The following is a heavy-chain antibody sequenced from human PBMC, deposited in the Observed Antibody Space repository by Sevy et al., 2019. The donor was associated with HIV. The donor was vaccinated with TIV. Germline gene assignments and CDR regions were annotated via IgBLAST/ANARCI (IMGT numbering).Heavy chain of an antibody. CDR1: GGTFSSYA. CDR3: ARDRGSYYYGSGRCGMDV. J-gene: IGHJ6*02. Sequence: ASVKVSCKASGGTFSSYAISWVRQAPGQGLEWMGGIIPIFGTANYAQEFQGRVTITADESTSTAYMELSSLRSEDTAVYYCARDRGSYYYGSGRCGMDVWGQGTTVTVSS. D-gene: IGHD3-10*01. V-gene: IGHV1-69*13. CDR2: IIPIFGTA.